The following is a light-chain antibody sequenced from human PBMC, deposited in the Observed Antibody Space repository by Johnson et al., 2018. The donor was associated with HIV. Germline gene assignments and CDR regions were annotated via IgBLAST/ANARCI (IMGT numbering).Light chain of an antibody. Sequence: QSVLTQPPSVSAAPGQKVNISCSGSSSNIGNNYVSWYQQLPGTAPKLLIYENHKRPSGIPDRFSGSKSGTSATLGITGLQTGDEADYYCGTWDISLRSYVFGTATKVTVL. CDR1: SSNIGNNY. J-gene: IGLJ1*01. V-gene: IGLV1-51*02. CDR2: ENH. CDR3: GTWDISLRSYV.